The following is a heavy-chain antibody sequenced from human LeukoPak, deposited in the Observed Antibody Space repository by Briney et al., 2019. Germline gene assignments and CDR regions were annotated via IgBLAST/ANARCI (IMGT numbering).Heavy chain of an antibody. CDR1: GFAFSGSA. CDR3: TRDSGTYNWLDP. CDR2: IDKESQFYATAT. V-gene: IGHV3-73*01. D-gene: IGHD1-26*01. J-gene: IGHJ5*02. Sequence: GGSLRLSCTASGFAFSGSAVHWVRQSYEKGLEWVGHIDKESQFYATATAYAASVEGRFTISRDDSKNTAYLQMNSLKTEDTALYFCTRDSGTYNWLDPWGQGTLVTVSS.